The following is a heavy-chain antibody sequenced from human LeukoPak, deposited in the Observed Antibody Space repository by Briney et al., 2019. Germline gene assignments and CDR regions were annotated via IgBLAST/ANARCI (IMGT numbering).Heavy chain of an antibody. CDR3: ATDRGSSWTFDY. V-gene: IGHV1-24*01. Sequence: ASVKVSCKVSGYTLTELSMHWVRQAPGKGLEWMGGFDPEDGETIYAQKFQGRVTMTEDTSTDTAYMELSSLRSEDTAVYYCATDRGSSWTFDYWGQGTLVTVSS. D-gene: IGHD6-13*01. CDR1: GYTLTELS. CDR2: FDPEDGET. J-gene: IGHJ4*02.